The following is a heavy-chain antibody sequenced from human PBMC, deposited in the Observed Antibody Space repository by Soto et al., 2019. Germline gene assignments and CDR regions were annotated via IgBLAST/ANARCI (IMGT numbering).Heavy chain of an antibody. CDR3: ARDGVEKYQLLRAVYYYYGMDV. V-gene: IGHV3-48*03. D-gene: IGHD2-2*01. J-gene: IGHJ6*02. Sequence: PGGSLRLSCAASGFTFSSYEMNWVRQAPGKGLEWVSYISSSGSTIYYADSVKGRFTISRDNAKNSLYLQMNSLRAEDTAVYYCARDGVEKYQLLRAVYYYYGMDVWGPGTTVTVSS. CDR1: GFTFSSYE. CDR2: ISSSGSTI.